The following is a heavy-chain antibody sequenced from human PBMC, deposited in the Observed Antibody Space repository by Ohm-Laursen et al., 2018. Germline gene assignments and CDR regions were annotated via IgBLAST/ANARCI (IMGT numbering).Heavy chain of an antibody. CDR2: LDPEDGET. CDR1: GYTLTDLS. V-gene: IGHV1-24*01. D-gene: IGHD5-18*01. CDR3: ATAITRIHLWWNFDY. Sequence: ASVKVSCKVSGYTLTDLSIHWVRQAPGKGLEWMGGLDPEDGETLYAQKFQGRVTMTEDRSTDTAYLELSTLKPEDTAVYYCATAITRIHLWWNFDYWGQGTLVTVSS. J-gene: IGHJ4*02.